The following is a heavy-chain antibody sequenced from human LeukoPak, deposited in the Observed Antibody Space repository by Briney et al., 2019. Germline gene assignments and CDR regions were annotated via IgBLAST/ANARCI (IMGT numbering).Heavy chain of an antibody. CDR1: GFTFSDYY. J-gene: IGHJ3*02. V-gene: IGHV3-11*01. Sequence: GGSLRLSCAASGFTFSDYYMSWIRQAPGKGLEWVSYISSSGSTIYYADSVKGRFTISRDNSKNTLYLQMNSLRAEDTAVYYCAKEGYYYGSGDAFDIWGQGTMVTVSS. CDR3: AKEGYYYGSGDAFDI. CDR2: ISSSGSTI. D-gene: IGHD3-22*01.